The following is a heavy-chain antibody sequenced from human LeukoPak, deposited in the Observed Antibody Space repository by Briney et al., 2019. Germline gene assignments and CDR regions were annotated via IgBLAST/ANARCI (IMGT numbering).Heavy chain of an antibody. CDR2: ISAYNGNT. CDR1: GYTFTSYG. CDR3: ARDYAGYCSGGSCYGGY. Sequence: ASVKVSCKATGYTFTSYGISWVRQAPGQGLEWMGWISAYNGNTNYAQKPQGRVTMTTDTSTSTAYMELRSLRSDDTAVYYCARDYAGYCSGGSCYGGYWGQGTLVTVSS. J-gene: IGHJ4*02. V-gene: IGHV1-18*01. D-gene: IGHD2-15*01.